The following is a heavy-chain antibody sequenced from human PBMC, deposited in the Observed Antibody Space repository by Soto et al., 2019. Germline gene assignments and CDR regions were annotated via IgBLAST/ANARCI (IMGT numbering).Heavy chain of an antibody. CDR2: IYHSGST. CDR3: ARGRGFDY. Sequence: ASETLSLTCAVFGGSISSGGYSWSWIRQPPGKGLEWIGYIYHSGSTYYNPSLKSRVTISVDRSKNQFSLKLSSVTAADTAVYYCARGRGFDYWGQGTLVTVSS. CDR1: GGSISSGGYS. V-gene: IGHV4-30-2*01. J-gene: IGHJ4*02.